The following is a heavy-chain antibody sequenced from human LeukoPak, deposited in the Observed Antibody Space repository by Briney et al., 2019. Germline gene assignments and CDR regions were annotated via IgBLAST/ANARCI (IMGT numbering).Heavy chain of an antibody. Sequence: SQTLSLTCTVSGDSLSSSSYDWGSLRQPPGKGLEWIGSIYYSGSTYYNPSLKSRVTISVDTSKNQYSLKLSSVTAADTAVRYCARHYPSWDSSGYYLPYYFDYWGQGTLVTVSS. D-gene: IGHD3-22*01. CDR2: IYYSGST. V-gene: IGHV4-39*01. J-gene: IGHJ4*02. CDR3: ARHYPSWDSSGYYLPYYFDY. CDR1: GDSLSSSSYD.